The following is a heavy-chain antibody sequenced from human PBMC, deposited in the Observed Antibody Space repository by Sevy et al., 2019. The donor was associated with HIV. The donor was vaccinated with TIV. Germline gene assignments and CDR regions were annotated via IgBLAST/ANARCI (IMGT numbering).Heavy chain of an antibody. CDR1: GGSISSYY. CDR2: IYYSGST. J-gene: IGHJ6*03. CDR3: AGGSSSGYYYYYYYMDV. V-gene: IGHV4-59*01. Sequence: SETLSLTCTVSGGSISSYYWSWIRQPPGKGLEWIGYIYYSGSTNYNPSLKSRVTISVDTSKNQYSLKLSSVTAADTAVYYCAGGSSSGYYYYYYYMDVWGKGTTVTVSS. D-gene: IGHD6-6*01.